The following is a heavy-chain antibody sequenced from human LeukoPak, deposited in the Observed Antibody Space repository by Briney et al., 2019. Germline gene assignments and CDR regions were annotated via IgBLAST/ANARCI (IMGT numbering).Heavy chain of an antibody. D-gene: IGHD3-9*01. Sequence: GGSLRLSCAASGFTFSSYAMHWVRQAPGKGLEWVAVISYDGSNKYYADSVKGRFTISRDDAKNSLYLQMNSLRAEDTAVYYCARTVRYFDWLFIFDDWGQGTLVTVSS. CDR3: ARTVRYFDWLFIFDD. V-gene: IGHV3-30-3*01. J-gene: IGHJ4*02. CDR1: GFTFSSYA. CDR2: ISYDGSNK.